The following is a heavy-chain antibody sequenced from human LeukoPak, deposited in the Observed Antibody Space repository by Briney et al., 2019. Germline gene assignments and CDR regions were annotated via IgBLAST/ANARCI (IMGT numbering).Heavy chain of an antibody. Sequence: ASVKVSCKASGYTFTGYYMHWVRQAPGQGLEWMGWINPNSGGTNYAQKFRGRVTMTRDTSISTAYMEVSRLRSDDTAVYYCARDPSDYGDYDYWGQGTLVTVSS. V-gene: IGHV1-2*02. J-gene: IGHJ4*02. D-gene: IGHD4-17*01. CDR1: GYTFTGYY. CDR2: INPNSGGT. CDR3: ARDPSDYGDYDY.